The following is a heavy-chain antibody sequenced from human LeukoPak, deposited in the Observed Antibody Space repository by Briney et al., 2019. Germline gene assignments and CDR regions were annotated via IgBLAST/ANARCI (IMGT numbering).Heavy chain of an antibody. D-gene: IGHD2-2*02. V-gene: IGHV4-34*01. CDR2: INHSGST. CDR1: GGSFSGYY. J-gene: IGHJ5*02. Sequence: PSETLSLTCAVYGGSFSGYYWSWLRQPPGKGLEWIGEINHSGSTNYNPSLKSRVTISVDTSKNQFSLKLSSVTAADTAVYYCARVVGIVVVPAAIPNWFDPWGQGTLVTVSS. CDR3: ARVVGIVVVPAAIPNWFDP.